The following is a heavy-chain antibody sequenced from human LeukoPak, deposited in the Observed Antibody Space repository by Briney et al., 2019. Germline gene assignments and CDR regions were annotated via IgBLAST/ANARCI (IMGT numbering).Heavy chain of an antibody. Sequence: GASVKVSCKASGYTFTGCYMHWVRQAPGQGLEWMGWINPNSGGTNYAQKFQGRVTMTRDTSISTAYMELSRLRSDDTAVYYCARDAGYCSSTSCKLYYYGMDVWGQGTTVTVSS. CDR2: INPNSGGT. CDR3: ARDAGYCSSTSCKLYYYGMDV. J-gene: IGHJ6*02. V-gene: IGHV1-2*02. D-gene: IGHD2-2*01. CDR1: GYTFTGCY.